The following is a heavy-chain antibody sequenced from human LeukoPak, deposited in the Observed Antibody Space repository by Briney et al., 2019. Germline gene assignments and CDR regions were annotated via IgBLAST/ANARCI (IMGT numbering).Heavy chain of an antibody. CDR2: IYHSGTT. Sequence: SETLSLTCTVSGGSISSYYWSWIRQPPGKGLECVGYIYHSGTTNYNPSLKSRVTISVDTSKNQFSLKLSSVTAADTAIYYCARQRDYADYLDAFDVWGQGTMVTVSS. V-gene: IGHV4-59*08. CDR3: ARQRDYADYLDAFDV. D-gene: IGHD4-17*01. CDR1: GGSISSYY. J-gene: IGHJ3*01.